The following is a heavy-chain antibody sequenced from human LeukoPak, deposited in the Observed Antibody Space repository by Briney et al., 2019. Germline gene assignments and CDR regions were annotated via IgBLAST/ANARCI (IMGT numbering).Heavy chain of an antibody. Sequence: GGSLRLSCTASGFTFSDYSMNWFRQPPGEGRDCVSYITSSGNTIYYADSVKGRFSISRDNAKNSLYLQMNSLRDEDTAVYYCARDYKFAFDYWGQGTLVAVSS. V-gene: IGHV3-48*02. CDR3: ARDYKFAFDY. J-gene: IGHJ4*02. CDR2: ITSSGNTI. D-gene: IGHD5-24*01. CDR1: GFTFSDYS.